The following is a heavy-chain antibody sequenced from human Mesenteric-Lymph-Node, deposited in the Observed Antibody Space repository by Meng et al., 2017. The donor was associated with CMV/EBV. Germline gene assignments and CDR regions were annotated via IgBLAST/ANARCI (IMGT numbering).Heavy chain of an antibody. J-gene: IGHJ4*02. Sequence: LSCEVYGLTFRSYSMNWVRQAQGEGLEWVSSISSSSSYIYYADSVKGRFTIYRDNAKNSLYLQMNSLRAEDTAVYYCARELELWDYWGQGTLVTVSS. CDR3: ARELELWDY. V-gene: IGHV3-21*01. D-gene: IGHD1-7*01. CDR1: GLTFRSYS. CDR2: ISSSSSYI.